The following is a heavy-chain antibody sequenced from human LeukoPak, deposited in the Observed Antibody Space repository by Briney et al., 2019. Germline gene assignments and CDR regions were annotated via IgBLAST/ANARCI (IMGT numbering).Heavy chain of an antibody. J-gene: IGHJ3*02. CDR3: ARGFVVPGAFDI. CDR1: GFPFSSYS. D-gene: IGHD2-21*01. V-gene: IGHV3-21*01. Sequence: GGSLRLSCAASGFPFSSYSMNWVRQAPGKGLEWVSSISSSSSYIYYADSVKGRFTISRDNAKNSLYLQMNSLRAEDTAVYYCARGFVVPGAFDIWGQGTMVTVSS. CDR2: ISSSSSYI.